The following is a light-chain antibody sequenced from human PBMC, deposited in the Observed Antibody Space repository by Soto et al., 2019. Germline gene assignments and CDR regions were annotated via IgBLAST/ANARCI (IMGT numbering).Light chain of an antibody. CDR2: STS. V-gene: IGLV7-43*01. Sequence: QAVVTQEPSLTVSPGGTVTLTCASSTGAVTSGYQPNWVQQKPGQEPRTLIYSTSNKHSWTPARFPGSRLGDKAALTLSSVQTEDEDEDYCLIYSGYGESYWVFGGGTKFTVL. J-gene: IGLJ3*02. CDR1: TGAVTSGYQ. CDR3: LIYSGYGESYWV.